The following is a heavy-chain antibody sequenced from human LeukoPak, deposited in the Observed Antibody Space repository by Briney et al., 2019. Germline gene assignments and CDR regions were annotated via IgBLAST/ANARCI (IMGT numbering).Heavy chain of an antibody. Sequence: GSLRLSCAASGFTFSSYAMTWVRQAPGKGLEWVSAISGSTGSTYYADSMKGRFTVSRDNSKNTLYLQMNSLRAEDTAVYYCAKEAALGIAYFDHWGQGTLVTVSS. CDR2: ISGSTGST. CDR1: GFTFSSYA. CDR3: AKEAALGIAYFDH. V-gene: IGHV3-23*01. J-gene: IGHJ4*02. D-gene: IGHD7-27*01.